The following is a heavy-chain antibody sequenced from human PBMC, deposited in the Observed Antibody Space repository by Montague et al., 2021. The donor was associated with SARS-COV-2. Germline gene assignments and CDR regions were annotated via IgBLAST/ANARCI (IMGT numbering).Heavy chain of an antibody. V-gene: IGHV3-53*01. CDR1: ELTVSTNY. D-gene: IGHD2-2*01. Sequence: SLRLSCAASELTVSTNYLTWVRQAPGRGLEWVSVIYSGGSTYYAXSVRGRFTVSRDNSKNTVYLQMNSLRVEDTAIYYCARDDRRTSKWSYGLDVWGPGTPVTVSS. J-gene: IGHJ6*02. CDR2: IYSGGST. CDR3: ARDDRRTSKWSYGLDV.